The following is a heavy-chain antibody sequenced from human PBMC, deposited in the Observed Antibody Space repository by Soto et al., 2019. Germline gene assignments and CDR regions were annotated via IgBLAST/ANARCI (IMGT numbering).Heavy chain of an antibody. CDR2: INPGGVST. CDR3: ARGGNGDNVGYWYFDL. Sequence: QVQLVQSGAEVKKPGASVEVSCKASGYTFTTYYIHWVRHAPGQGLELMGVINPGGVSTKYAQKFQDKVTMNRDTSTSTVYMYLSSLRSADTAVYFCARGGNGDNVGYWYFDLWGRGTQVTVSP. CDR1: GYTFTTYY. V-gene: IGHV1-46*01. D-gene: IGHD4-17*01. J-gene: IGHJ2*01.